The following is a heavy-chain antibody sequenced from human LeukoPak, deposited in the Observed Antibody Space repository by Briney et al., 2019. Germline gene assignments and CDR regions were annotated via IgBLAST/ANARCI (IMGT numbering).Heavy chain of an antibody. CDR1: GGSISSYY. V-gene: IGHV4-59*01. CDR3: VRGPYGSGISNWFDP. Sequence: PSETLSLTCTVSGGSISSYYWSWIRQPPGKGLEWVGYIYYSGETNYNPSLQSRVTFSVDTSKNQFSLKLTSVSAADTAVYYCVRGPYGSGISNWFDPWGQGTQVIVSS. J-gene: IGHJ5*02. D-gene: IGHD3-10*01. CDR2: IYYSGET.